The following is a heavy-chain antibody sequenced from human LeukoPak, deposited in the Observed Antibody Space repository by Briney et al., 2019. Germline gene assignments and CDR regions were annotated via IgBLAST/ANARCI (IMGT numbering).Heavy chain of an antibody. Sequence: SETLSLTCTVSGESISSGDYYWSWIRQPAGKGLEWIGRIYTSGGTKYNPSLKSRVTISVDTSKNQFSLKLSSVTAADTAVYYCARGRPEIWPRLEYWGQGTLVTVSS. CDR2: IYTSGGT. D-gene: IGHD5-24*01. CDR1: GESISSGDYY. CDR3: ARGRPEIWPRLEY. J-gene: IGHJ4*02. V-gene: IGHV4-61*02.